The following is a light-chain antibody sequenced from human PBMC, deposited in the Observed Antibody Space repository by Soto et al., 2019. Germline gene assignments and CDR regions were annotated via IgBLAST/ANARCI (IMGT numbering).Light chain of an antibody. J-gene: IGKJ5*01. CDR3: QQYNTLPPIP. CDR2: GAS. Sequence: KVVTKSPAALSVSKDERVTLSCRASQSVRSNLAWYQQKPGQAPRLLIYGASTRATGLPARFSGSGSGTDFTLTISSLQSEDFAVYYCQQYNTLPPIPFAQGTRLEIK. CDR1: QSVRSN. V-gene: IGKV3-15*01.